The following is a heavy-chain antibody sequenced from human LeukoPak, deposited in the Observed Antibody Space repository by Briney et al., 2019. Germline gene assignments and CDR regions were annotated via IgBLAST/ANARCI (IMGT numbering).Heavy chain of an antibody. V-gene: IGHV3-33*01. CDR1: GFTFSSYG. D-gene: IGHD6-13*01. CDR2: IWYDGSNK. CDR3: ATSIAAAGPDWYFDL. Sequence: GGSLRLSCAASGFTFSSYGMHWVRQAPGKGLEWVAVIWYDGSNKYYADSVKGRFTISRDNSKNTLYLQMNSLRAEDTAVYYCATSIAAAGPDWYFDLWGRGTLVTVSS. J-gene: IGHJ2*01.